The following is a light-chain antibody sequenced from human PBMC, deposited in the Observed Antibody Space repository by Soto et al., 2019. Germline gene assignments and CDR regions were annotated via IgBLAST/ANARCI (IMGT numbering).Light chain of an antibody. J-gene: IGKJ2*01. V-gene: IGKV1-6*01. CDR1: QGIRND. Sequence: AIQMTQSPSSLSASVGDRVTITCRASQGIRNDLGWYQQKPGKAPNLLLYAASSLQSGVPSRFSGSGSVTDFTLTINSLQPEDFATYYCLQDYDYPFTFGQGPKLEIK. CDR2: AAS. CDR3: LQDYDYPFT.